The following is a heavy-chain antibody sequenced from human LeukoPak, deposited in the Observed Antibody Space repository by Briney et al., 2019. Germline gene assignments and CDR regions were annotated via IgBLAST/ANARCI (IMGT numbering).Heavy chain of an antibody. Sequence: PSETLSLTCTVSGGSISSYYWSWIRQPPGKGLEWIGYIYYSGSTNYNPSLESRVTISVDTSKNQFSLKLSSVTAADTAVYYCASSTGVRYFDLWGRGTLVTVSS. D-gene: IGHD7-27*01. CDR2: IYYSGST. CDR3: ASSTGVRYFDL. CDR1: GGSISSYY. J-gene: IGHJ2*01. V-gene: IGHV4-59*08.